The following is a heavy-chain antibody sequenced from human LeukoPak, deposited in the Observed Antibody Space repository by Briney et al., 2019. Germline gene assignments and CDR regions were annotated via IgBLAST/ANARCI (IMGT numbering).Heavy chain of an antibody. CDR2: IRGSGSRT. CDR1: GFTFTSYG. V-gene: IGHV3-23*01. Sequence: GGTLRLSCAASGFTFTSYGMSWVRQAPGKGLEWVAGIRGSGSRTYYADSVKGRFTISRDNSKNMVFLQMNSLRVEDTAVYYCARGIDYWGRGTLVTVSS. CDR3: ARGIDY. J-gene: IGHJ4*02.